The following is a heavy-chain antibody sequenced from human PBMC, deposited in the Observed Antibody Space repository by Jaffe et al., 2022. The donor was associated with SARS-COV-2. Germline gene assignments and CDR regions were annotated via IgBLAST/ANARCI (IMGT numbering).Heavy chain of an antibody. CDR2: INTNTGNP. CDR3: ARDDCGGDCYLGAGGGIDI. J-gene: IGHJ3*02. Sequence: QVQLVQSGSELKKPGASVKVSCKASGYTFTSYAMNWVRQAPGQGLEWMGWINTNTGNPTYAQGFTGRFVFSLDTSVSTAYLQISSLKAEDTAVYYCARDDCGGDCYLGAGGGIDIWGQGTMVTVSS. V-gene: IGHV7-4-1*02. CDR1: GYTFTSYA. D-gene: IGHD2-21*02.